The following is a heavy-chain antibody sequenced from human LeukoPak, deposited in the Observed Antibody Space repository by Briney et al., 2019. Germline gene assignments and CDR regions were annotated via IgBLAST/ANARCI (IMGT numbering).Heavy chain of an antibody. CDR3: ARDRAFGSSLSFDP. CDR2: INPNSGGT. J-gene: IGHJ5*02. Sequence: GGSLRLSCAASGYTFTGYYMHWVRQAPGQGLEWMGWINPNSGGTNYAQKFQGRVTMTRDTSISTAYMELSRLRSDDTAVYYCARDRAFGSSLSFDPWGQGTLVTVSS. D-gene: IGHD6-6*01. V-gene: IGHV1-2*02. CDR1: GYTFTGYY.